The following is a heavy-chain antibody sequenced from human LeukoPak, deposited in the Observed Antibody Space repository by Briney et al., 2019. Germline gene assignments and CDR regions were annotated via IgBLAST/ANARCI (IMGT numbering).Heavy chain of an antibody. D-gene: IGHD3/OR15-3a*01. V-gene: IGHV4-38-2*02. Sequence: PSETLSLTCTVSGYSISSGYYWGWIRQPPGKGLEWIGTIYHSGSTYYNPSLKGRVTISVDTSKNQFSLKLTSVTAADTAVYYCARQTGSGLFILPGGQGTLVTVSS. J-gene: IGHJ4*02. CDR2: IYHSGST. CDR1: GYSISSGYY. CDR3: ARQTGSGLFILP.